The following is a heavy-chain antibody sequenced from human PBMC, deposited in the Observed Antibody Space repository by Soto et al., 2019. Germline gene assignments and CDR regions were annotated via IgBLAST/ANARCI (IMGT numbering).Heavy chain of an antibody. Sequence: SETLSLTCFVSGGSINVNTYYWGWIRQAPGKGLEWIGNVYYSGSTNYNPSLKSRVTISIDTSKNQFSLKLSSVTAADTAVYYCARRGTIGYCSGDTCYSGALDIWGQGTMVTVSS. V-gene: IGHV4-39*01. CDR2: VYYSGST. CDR1: GGSINVNTYY. D-gene: IGHD2-15*01. J-gene: IGHJ3*02. CDR3: ARRGTIGYCSGDTCYSGALDI.